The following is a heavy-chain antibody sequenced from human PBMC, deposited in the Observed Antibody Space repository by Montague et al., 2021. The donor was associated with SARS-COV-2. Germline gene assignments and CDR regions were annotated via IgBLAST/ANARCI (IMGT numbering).Heavy chain of an antibody. D-gene: IGHD6-19*01. CDR1: GDSVAGESPR. V-gene: IGHV6-1*01. CDR2: ADYSLKKKN. J-gene: IGHJ6*03. CDR3: ARDVRGLRLVWNYYYYYMDV. Sequence: CAISGDSVAGESPRCRWESTCPNCSHEKLAKADYSLKKKNDYAVSVKSRITINPDTSKNQFSLQLNSVTPEDTAVYYCARDVRGLRLVWNYYYYYMDVWGKGTTVTVSS.